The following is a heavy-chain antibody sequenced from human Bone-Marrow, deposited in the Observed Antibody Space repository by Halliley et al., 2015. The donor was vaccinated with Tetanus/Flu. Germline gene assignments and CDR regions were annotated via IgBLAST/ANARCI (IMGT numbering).Heavy chain of an antibody. CDR3: ARAEDYYFHN. J-gene: IGHJ4*02. V-gene: IGHV3-30*04. CDR2: ISYDGRVK. Sequence: KGLEWVAVISYDGRVKYDADSVKGRFTISRDNGKNTLHLLVNALRAEDTAIDFCARAEDYYFHNGGQGILVTVSS.